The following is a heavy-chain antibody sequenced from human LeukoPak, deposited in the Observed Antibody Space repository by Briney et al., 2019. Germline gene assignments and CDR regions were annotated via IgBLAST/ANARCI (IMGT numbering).Heavy chain of an antibody. V-gene: IGHV3-33*01. Sequence: GGSLRLSCAASGFTFSSYGMHWVRQAPGKGLEWVAVIWYDGSNKYYADSVKGRFTISRDNSKNTLYLQMNSLRAEDTAVYYCARDADTAMVTWRRDYYYYGMDVWGQGTTVTVSS. CDR2: IWYDGSNK. CDR3: ARDADTAMVTWRRDYYYYGMDV. D-gene: IGHD5-18*01. J-gene: IGHJ6*02. CDR1: GFTFSSYG.